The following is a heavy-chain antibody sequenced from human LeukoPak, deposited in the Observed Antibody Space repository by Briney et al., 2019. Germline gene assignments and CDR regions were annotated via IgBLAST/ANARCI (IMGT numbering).Heavy chain of an antibody. V-gene: IGHV4-34*01. CDR2: INHNGST. D-gene: IGHD3-3*01. CDR3: ARDHYDFWSGYSYNWFDP. CDR1: GGSFSGYY. J-gene: IGHJ5*02. Sequence: PSETLSLTCAVYGGSFSGYYWSWIRQPPGKGLEWIGEINHNGSTNYNPSLKSRVTISVDTSKNQFSLKLSSVTAADTAVYYCARDHYDFWSGYSYNWFDPWGQGTLVTVSS.